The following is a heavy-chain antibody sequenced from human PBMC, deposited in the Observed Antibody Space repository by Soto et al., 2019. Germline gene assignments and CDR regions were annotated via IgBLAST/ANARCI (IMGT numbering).Heavy chain of an antibody. D-gene: IGHD6-13*01. J-gene: IGHJ6*02. V-gene: IGHV1-46*01. CDR3: ASPGSSYILKASPYYYGMDV. CDR2: INPSGGST. CDR1: GYTFTSYY. Sequence: GASVKVCCKASGYTFTSYYMHWVRQAPGQGLEWMGIINPSGGSTSYAQKFQGRVTMTRDTSTSTVYMELSSLRSEDTAVYYCASPGSSYILKASPYYYGMDVWGQGTTVTVSS.